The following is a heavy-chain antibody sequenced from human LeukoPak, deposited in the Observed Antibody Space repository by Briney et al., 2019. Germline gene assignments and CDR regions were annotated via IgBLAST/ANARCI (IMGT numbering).Heavy chain of an antibody. CDR1: GYTFTSYG. D-gene: IGHD3-16*02. J-gene: IGHJ6*03. Sequence: SVKVSCKASGYTFTSYGISWVRQAPGQGLEWMGGIIPIFGTANYARKFQGRVTITADESTSTAYMELSSLRSEDTAVYYCARGSQLSTPHNYYYYYMDVWGKGTTVTVSS. V-gene: IGHV1-69*13. CDR3: ARGSQLSTPHNYYYYYMDV. CDR2: IIPIFGTA.